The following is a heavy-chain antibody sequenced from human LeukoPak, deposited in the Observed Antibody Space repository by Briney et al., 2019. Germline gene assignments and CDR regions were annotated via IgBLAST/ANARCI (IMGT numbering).Heavy chain of an antibody. CDR2: INPNSGDT. V-gene: IGHV1-2*02. D-gene: IGHD4-23*01. J-gene: IGHJ4*02. CDR3: GRDWGYGGNPRFDY. Sequence: VASVKVSCKASGYTFTGYYIHWVRQAPGQGLEWMGWINPNSGDTNYAQKFQGRVTMARDTSISTAYMELSRLRSDDTAVYYCGRDWGYGGNPRFDYWGQGTLVTVSS. CDR1: GYTFTGYY.